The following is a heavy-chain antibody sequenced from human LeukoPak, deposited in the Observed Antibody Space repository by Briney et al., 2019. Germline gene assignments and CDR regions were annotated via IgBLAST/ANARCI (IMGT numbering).Heavy chain of an antibody. CDR1: GFTFSSYG. CDR2: ISYDGSNK. V-gene: IGHV3-30*18. J-gene: IGHJ4*02. D-gene: IGHD6-19*01. CDR3: AKVVRVAGYDY. Sequence: GGSLRLSCAASGFTFSSYGMHWVRQAPGKGLEWVAVISYDGSNKYYADSVKGRFTISRDNSKNTLYLQMNSLRAEDTAEYYCAKVVRVAGYDYWGQGTLVTVSS.